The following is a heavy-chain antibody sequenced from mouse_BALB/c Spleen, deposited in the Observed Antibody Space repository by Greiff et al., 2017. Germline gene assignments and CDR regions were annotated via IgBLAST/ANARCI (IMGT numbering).Heavy chain of an antibody. V-gene: IGHV1-9*01. Sequence: QVQLQQSGAELMKPGASVKISCKATGYTFSSYWIEWVKQRPGHGLEWIGEILTGSGSTNYNEKFKGKATFTADTSSNTAYMQLSSLTSEDSAVYYCARSRVSMDYWGQGTSVTVSS. J-gene: IGHJ4*01. CDR3: ARSRVSMDY. CDR2: ILTGSGST. CDR1: GYTFSSYW.